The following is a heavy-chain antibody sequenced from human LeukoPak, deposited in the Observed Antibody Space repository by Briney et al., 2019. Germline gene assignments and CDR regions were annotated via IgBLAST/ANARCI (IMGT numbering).Heavy chain of an antibody. CDR3: AKGGGYEAQYYYYYLDV. CDR1: GFTFSSYG. D-gene: IGHD5-12*01. J-gene: IGHJ6*03. CDR2: ISYDAKSN. V-gene: IGHV3-30*18. Sequence: GGSLRLSCVTSGFTFSSYGMHWVRQVPGKGLEWVAVISYDAKSNYHVDSVKGRFTISRDNSKNTLYLQMNSLRAEDTAVYYCAKGGGYEAQYYYYYLDVWGKGTTVTISS.